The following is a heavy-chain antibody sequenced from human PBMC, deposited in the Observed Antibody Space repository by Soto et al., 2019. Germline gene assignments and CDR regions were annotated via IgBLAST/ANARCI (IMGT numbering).Heavy chain of an antibody. V-gene: IGHV5-51*01. Sequence: PGESLKISCKGSGYSFTSYWIGWVRQMPGNGLEWMRIIYPGDSDTRYSPSFQGQVTISRDNSKNTLFLRMDSLRVEDTAVYYCARDPRYSLYPLTGPNKDAFDIWGKGTMVTVS. D-gene: IGHD3-9*01. CDR2: IYPGDSDT. J-gene: IGHJ3*02. CDR1: GYSFTSYW. CDR3: ARDPRYSLYPLTGPNKDAFDI.